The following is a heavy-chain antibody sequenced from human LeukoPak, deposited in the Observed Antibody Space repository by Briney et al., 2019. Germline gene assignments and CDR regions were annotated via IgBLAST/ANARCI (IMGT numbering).Heavy chain of an antibody. J-gene: IGHJ4*02. Sequence: GGSLRLSCAASGFTFSIYAMSWVRQAPGKGLEWVSAISGSGGSTYYADSVKGRFTISRDNSKNTLYLQMNSLRAEDTAVYYCAKALVVVVAAPSDYWGQGTLVTVSS. V-gene: IGHV3-23*01. D-gene: IGHD2-15*01. CDR1: GFTFSIYA. CDR3: AKALVVVVAAPSDY. CDR2: ISGSGGST.